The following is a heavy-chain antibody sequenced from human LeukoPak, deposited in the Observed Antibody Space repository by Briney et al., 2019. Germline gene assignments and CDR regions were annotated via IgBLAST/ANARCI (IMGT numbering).Heavy chain of an antibody. CDR3: ARDRDYGDSGRAFDV. J-gene: IGHJ3*01. CDR2: IHYSGST. Sequence: SETLSLTCTVSGGSVSSYTYYWSWIRQPPGKGLEWIGYIHYSGSTNYNPSLKSRVTISVDTSKNHFHLRLSSVTAADTAVYYCARDRDYGDSGRAFDVWGQGTMVTVSS. D-gene: IGHD4-17*01. V-gene: IGHV4-61*03. CDR1: GGSVSSYTYY.